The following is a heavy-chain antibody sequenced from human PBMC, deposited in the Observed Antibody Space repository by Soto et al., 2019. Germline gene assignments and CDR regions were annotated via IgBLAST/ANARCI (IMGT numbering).Heavy chain of an antibody. CDR1: GGSISSSSYY. D-gene: IGHD4-17*01. Sequence: TSETLSLTCTVSGGSISSSSYYWGWIRQPPGKGLEWIGSIYYSGSTYYNPSLKSRVTISVDTSKNQFSLKLSSVTAADTAVYYCASFYGDYGGYYFDYWGQGTPVTVSS. CDR3: ASFYGDYGGYYFDY. J-gene: IGHJ4*02. V-gene: IGHV4-39*01. CDR2: IYYSGST.